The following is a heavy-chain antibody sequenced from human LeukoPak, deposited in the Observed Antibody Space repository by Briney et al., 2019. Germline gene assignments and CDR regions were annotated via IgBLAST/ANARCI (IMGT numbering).Heavy chain of an antibody. CDR1: GFTFSSYA. CDR2: ISGSGAGT. CDR3: ARDQYSYAHAAH. J-gene: IGHJ4*02. V-gene: IGHV3-23*01. D-gene: IGHD5-18*01. Sequence: GGSLRLSCAVSGFTFSSYAMNWVRQAPGKGLEWVSGISGSGAGTYYADSVKGRFTISRDNSKNTLYLQMNSLRAEDTAVYYCARDQYSYAHAAHWGQGTLVTVSS.